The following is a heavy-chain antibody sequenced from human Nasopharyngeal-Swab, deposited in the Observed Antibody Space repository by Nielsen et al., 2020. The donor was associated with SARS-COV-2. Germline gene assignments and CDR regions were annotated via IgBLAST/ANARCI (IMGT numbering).Heavy chain of an antibody. CDR2: INHSGST. CDR1: GGSFSGYY. V-gene: IGHV4-34*01. Sequence: SETLSLTCAVYGGSFSGYYWSWFRQPPGKGLDWIGEINHSGSTKYNPSLKSRVNISVDTSKNQFSLKVSSVTAADTAVYYCARGGYYCSSTSCYYYSGYYYGMDVWGQGTTVTVSS. D-gene: IGHD2-2*01. CDR3: ARGGYYCSSTSCYYYSGYYYGMDV. J-gene: IGHJ6*02.